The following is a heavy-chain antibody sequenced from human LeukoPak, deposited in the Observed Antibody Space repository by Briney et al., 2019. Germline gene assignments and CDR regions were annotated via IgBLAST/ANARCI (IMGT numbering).Heavy chain of an antibody. Sequence: PSETLSLTCTVSGGSISSGDYYWSWIRQPPGRGLEWIGYIYYSGSTYYNPSLKSRVTISVDTSKNQFSLKLSSVTAADTAVHYCARESSGGFFDYWGQGSLVTVSS. CDR1: GGSISSGDYY. CDR3: ARESSGGFFDY. CDR2: IYYSGST. V-gene: IGHV4-30-4*08. D-gene: IGHD2-15*01. J-gene: IGHJ4*02.